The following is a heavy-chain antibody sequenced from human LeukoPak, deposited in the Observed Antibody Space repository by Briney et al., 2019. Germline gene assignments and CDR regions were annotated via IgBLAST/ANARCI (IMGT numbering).Heavy chain of an antibody. J-gene: IGHJ3*02. Sequence: SETLSLTCTVSGGSISSGGYYWSWIRQPPGKGLEWIGYIYHSGSTYYNPSLKSRVTISVDTSKNQFSLKLSSVTAADTAVYYCARGSYSSSDAFDIWGQGTMVTVSS. D-gene: IGHD6-6*01. CDR2: IYHSGST. CDR1: GGSISSGGYY. V-gene: IGHV4-30-2*01. CDR3: ARGSYSSSDAFDI.